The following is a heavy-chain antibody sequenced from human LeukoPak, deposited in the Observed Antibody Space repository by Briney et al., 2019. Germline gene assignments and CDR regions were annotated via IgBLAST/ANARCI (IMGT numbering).Heavy chain of an antibody. CDR1: GGSISSGDYY. CDR2: IYYSGST. Sequence: SETLSLTCTVSGGSISSGDYYWSWIRQPPGKGLEWIGYIYYSGSTNYNPSLKSRVTISVDTSKNQFSLKLSSVTAADTAVYYCARGHVLRFLEWGHIDYWGQGTLVTVSS. D-gene: IGHD3-3*01. CDR3: ARGHVLRFLEWGHIDY. V-gene: IGHV4-61*08. J-gene: IGHJ4*02.